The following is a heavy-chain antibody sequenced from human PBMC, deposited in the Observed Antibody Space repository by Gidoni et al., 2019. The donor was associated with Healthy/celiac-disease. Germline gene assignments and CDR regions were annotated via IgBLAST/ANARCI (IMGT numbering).Heavy chain of an antibody. CDR2: ISSSSSYI. CDR3: ARDHLYGSGIRPMDV. V-gene: IGHV3-21*01. Sequence: EVQLVESGGGLVKPGGSLRLSCAASGSTFSSYSMNWVRQAPGQGLGWVSAISSSSSYIYYADSVKGRFTISRDNAKNSLYLQMNSLRAEDTAVYYCARDHLYGSGIRPMDVWGQGTTVTVSS. J-gene: IGHJ6*02. D-gene: IGHD3-10*01. CDR1: GSTFSSYS.